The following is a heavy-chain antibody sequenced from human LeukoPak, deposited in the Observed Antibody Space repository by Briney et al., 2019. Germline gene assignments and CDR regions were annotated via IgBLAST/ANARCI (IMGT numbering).Heavy chain of an antibody. Sequence: GESLKISCKGSGYSFTSYWIGWVRHMPGKGLEWMGIIHPGDSDTRYSLSFQGQVTISADKSISTAYLQWSSQKASDTAVYYCARWAATRPTDYWGQGTLVPVSS. CDR1: GYSFTSYW. J-gene: IGHJ4*02. CDR2: IHPGDSDT. V-gene: IGHV5-51*01. CDR3: ARWAATRPTDY. D-gene: IGHD6-6*01.